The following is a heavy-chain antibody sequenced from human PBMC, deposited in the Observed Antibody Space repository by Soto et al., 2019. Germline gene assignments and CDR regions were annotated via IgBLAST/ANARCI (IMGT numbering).Heavy chain of an antibody. CDR2: ISSDGNHQ. Sequence: HPGGSLRLSCATSGFMFNDYAMYWVRQAPGQGLEWVAMISSDGNHQFYVDNVRGRFTVSRDNSKNTLNLQMNSLRPEDTAVYYCSRGTYYPQSSGLHADYWVPGTVVTVPQ. V-gene: IGHV3-30*03. D-gene: IGHD3-22*01. CDR1: GFMFNDYA. J-gene: IGHJ4*02. CDR3: SRGTYYPQSSGLHADY.